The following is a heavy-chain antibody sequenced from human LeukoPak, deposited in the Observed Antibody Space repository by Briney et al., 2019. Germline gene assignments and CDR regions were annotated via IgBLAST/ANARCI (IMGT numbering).Heavy chain of an antibody. CDR2: ISSSSSYI. CDR3: AKGTVGAKY. Sequence: PGGSLRLSCAASGFTFSSYSMNWVRQAPGKGLEWVPSISSSSSYIYHADSVKGRFTISRDNAGNSLYLQINSLRVDDTAVYYCAKGTVGAKYWGQGTLVIVSS. V-gene: IGHV3-21*01. D-gene: IGHD1-26*01. CDR1: GFTFSSYS. J-gene: IGHJ4*02.